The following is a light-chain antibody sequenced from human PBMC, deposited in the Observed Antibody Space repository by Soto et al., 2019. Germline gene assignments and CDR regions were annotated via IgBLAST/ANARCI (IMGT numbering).Light chain of an antibody. V-gene: IGKV3-20*01. CDR1: ESLYTY. CDR3: QQYGSSPPWT. Sequence: EIVLTQSPATLSLSPGERATLSCRASESLYTYLAWFQQKPGQAPRLLIYGASSRATGIPDRFSGSGSGTDFTLTISRLEPEDFAVYYCQQYGSSPPWTFGQGTKVDIK. CDR2: GAS. J-gene: IGKJ1*01.